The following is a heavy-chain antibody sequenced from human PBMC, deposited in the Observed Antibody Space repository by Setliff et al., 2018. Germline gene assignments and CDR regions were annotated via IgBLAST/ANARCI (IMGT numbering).Heavy chain of an antibody. V-gene: IGHV1-2*02. CDR1: GYTFTAYY. J-gene: IGHJ4*02. CDR2: INPGSGAT. D-gene: IGHD2-8*01. CDR3: ARRPHCTNGVCYYYFDY. Sequence: GASVKVSCKASGYTFTAYYMHWVRQAPGQGLEWMGWINPGSGATNHAQKFQGRVTMTRDTSISTAYMELSRLRSDDTAVYYCARRPHCTNGVCYYYFDYWGQGTLVTVSS.